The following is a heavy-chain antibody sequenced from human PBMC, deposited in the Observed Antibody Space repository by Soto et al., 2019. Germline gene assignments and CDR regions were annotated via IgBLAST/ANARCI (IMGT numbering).Heavy chain of an antibody. V-gene: IGHV3-30*18. Sequence: QVQLVESGGGVVQPGRSLRLSCAASGFTFPSYGMHWVRQAPGKGLEWVAVVSNDGGTKFYVGSVQGRFTISRDNSKNTLYLQISSLRPEDTAVYYCAKEAHSRGYGSYFDYWGQGTLVTVSS. CDR3: AKEAHSRGYGSYFDY. D-gene: IGHD3-22*01. CDR1: GFTFPSYG. J-gene: IGHJ4*02. CDR2: VSNDGGTK.